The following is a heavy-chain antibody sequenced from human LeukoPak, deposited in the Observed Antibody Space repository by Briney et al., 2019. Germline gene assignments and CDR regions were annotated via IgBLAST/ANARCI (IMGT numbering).Heavy chain of an antibody. CDR3: ARVPHYKNRTYFDY. CDR1: GGTFSSYA. Sequence: ASVKVSCKASGGTFSSYAISWVRQAPGQGLEWMGGIIPIFGTANYAQKFQGRVTITADESTSTAYMELSSLRSEDTAVYYCARVPHYKNRTYFDYWGQGTLVTVSS. CDR2: IIPIFGTA. J-gene: IGHJ4*02. D-gene: IGHD4-11*01. V-gene: IGHV1-69*13.